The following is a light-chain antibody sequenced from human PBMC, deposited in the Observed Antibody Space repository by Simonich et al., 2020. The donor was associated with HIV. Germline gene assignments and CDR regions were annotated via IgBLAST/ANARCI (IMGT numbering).Light chain of an antibody. V-gene: IGLV3-19*01. CDR3: NSRDNSGNIWV. Sequence: SSELTQDPAVSVALGQTVRITCQGDSLRKYYASWYQQKPGQAPVLVIYGKNNRPSGIPERFSGSSSGNTNTAALTITGAQAEDEADYYCNSRDNSGNIWVFGGGTKLTVL. CDR1: SLRKYY. J-gene: IGLJ3*02. CDR2: GKN.